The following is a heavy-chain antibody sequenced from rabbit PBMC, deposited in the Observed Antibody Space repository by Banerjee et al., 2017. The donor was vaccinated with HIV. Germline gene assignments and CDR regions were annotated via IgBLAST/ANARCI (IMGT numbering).Heavy chain of an antibody. CDR3: ARDYCYGGYDYGSFNL. CDR1: GFSFSNKCV. D-gene: IGHD6-1*01. V-gene: IGHV1S45*01. CDR2: INTSTGNT. Sequence: QEQLEESGGDLVKPEGSLTLTCKASGFSFSNKCVMCWVRQAPGKGLEWIACINTSTGNTVYASWAKGRFTLSKTSSTTVTLQMTSLTAADTATYFCARDYCYGGYDYGSFNLWGPGTLVTVS. J-gene: IGHJ4*01.